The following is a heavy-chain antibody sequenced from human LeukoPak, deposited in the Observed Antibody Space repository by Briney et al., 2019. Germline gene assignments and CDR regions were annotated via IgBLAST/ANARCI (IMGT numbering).Heavy chain of an antibody. CDR3: ARAGQQQLGYNWFDP. CDR1: GFTFSSYW. D-gene: IGHD6-13*01. J-gene: IGHJ5*02. Sequence: GGSLRLSCAASGFTFSSYWMHWVRQAPGVGLVWVSRINSDGSTTSYADSVKGRFTISRDNAKNRLYPQMNSLRAEDTAVYYCARAGQQQLGYNWFDPWGQGTLVTVSS. V-gene: IGHV3-74*01. CDR2: INSDGSTT.